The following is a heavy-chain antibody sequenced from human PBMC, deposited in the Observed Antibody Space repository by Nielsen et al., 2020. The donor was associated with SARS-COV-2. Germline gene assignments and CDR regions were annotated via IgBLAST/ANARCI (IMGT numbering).Heavy chain of an antibody. V-gene: IGHV3-9*01. D-gene: IGHD3-22*01. CDR3: AKGARYDSSGYYYRFDY. J-gene: IGHJ4*02. Sequence: GGSLRLSCAASGFTFDDYAMHWVRQAPGKGLEWVSGISWNSGSIGYADSVKGRFTISRDNAKNSLYLQMNSLRAEDTALYYCAKGARYDSSGYYYRFDYWGQGTLVTVSS. CDR2: ISWNSGSI. CDR1: GFTFDDYA.